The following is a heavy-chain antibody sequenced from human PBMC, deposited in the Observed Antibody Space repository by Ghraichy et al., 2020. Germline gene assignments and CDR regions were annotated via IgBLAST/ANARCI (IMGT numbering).Heavy chain of an antibody. D-gene: IGHD5-18*01. V-gene: IGHV4-59*01. CDR2: IYYSGST. CDR3: AAGIQLYGMDV. Sequence: SETLSLTCTVSGGSISSYYWSWIRQPPGKGLEWIGYIYYSGSTNYNPSLKSRVTISVDTSKNQFSLKLSSVTAADTAVYYCAAGIQLYGMDVWGKGTTVTVSS. J-gene: IGHJ6*04. CDR1: GGSISSYY.